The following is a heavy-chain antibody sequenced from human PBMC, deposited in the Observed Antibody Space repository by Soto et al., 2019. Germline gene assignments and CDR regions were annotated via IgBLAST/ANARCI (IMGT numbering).Heavy chain of an antibody. CDR2: VSGSGDST. CDR3: AKGRASDCPGCTQDY. J-gene: IGHJ4*02. D-gene: IGHD2-21*02. V-gene: IGHV3-23*01. CDR1: AFTFSSYA. Sequence: SGGSLRLSCAASAFTFSSYAMSWVRQAPGKGLEWVSAVSGSGDSTYYADSVKGRFTISRDNSKNTLYLQMNSLRAEDTAVYYCAKGRASDCPGCTQDYWGQGTLVTVS.